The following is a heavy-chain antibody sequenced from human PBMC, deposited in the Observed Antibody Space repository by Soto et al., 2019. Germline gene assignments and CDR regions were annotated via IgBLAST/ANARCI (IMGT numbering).Heavy chain of an antibody. CDR1: GYTFTSYG. CDR2: ISAYNGNT. V-gene: IGHV1-18*01. Sequence: QVQLVQSGAEVKKPGASVKVSCKASGYTFTSYGISWVRQAPGQGLEWMGWISAYNGNTNYAQKLEGRVTMTTEAFTSTAYMELGSLRSDDTAVYYCARDPDVDCGGDCYSDLDYWGQGTLVTVSS. D-gene: IGHD2-21*02. CDR3: ARDPDVDCGGDCYSDLDY. J-gene: IGHJ4*02.